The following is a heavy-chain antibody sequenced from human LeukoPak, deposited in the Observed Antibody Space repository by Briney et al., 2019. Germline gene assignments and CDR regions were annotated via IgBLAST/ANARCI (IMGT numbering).Heavy chain of an antibody. J-gene: IGHJ5*02. CDR2: MYHGGTT. V-gene: IGHV4-61*01. CDR1: GGSVDSGTYY. CDR3: AGAPSYYDSSGVRIRFDP. Sequence: PSETLSLTCTVSGGSVDSGTYYWNWIRQPPGKGLEWIGYMYHGGTTNYNPSLKSRVTISVDTSKNQFSLKLSSVTAADTAVYYCAGAPSYYDSSGVRIRFDPWGQGILVTVSS. D-gene: IGHD3-22*01.